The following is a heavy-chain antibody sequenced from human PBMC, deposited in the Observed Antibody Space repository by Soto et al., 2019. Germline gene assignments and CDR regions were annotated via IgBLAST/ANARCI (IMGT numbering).Heavy chain of an antibody. CDR3: EGIAAAGTLEIDYYGMDV. V-gene: IGHV1-69*12. D-gene: IGHD6-13*01. J-gene: IGHJ6*02. Sequence: QVQLVQSGAEVKKPGSSVKVSCKASGGTFSSYAISWVRQAPGQGLEWMGGIIPIFGTANYAQKFQGRVTITADESTSTAYRELSSLRSEDTAVYYCEGIAAAGTLEIDYYGMDVWGQGTTVTVSS. CDR1: GGTFSSYA. CDR2: IIPIFGTA.